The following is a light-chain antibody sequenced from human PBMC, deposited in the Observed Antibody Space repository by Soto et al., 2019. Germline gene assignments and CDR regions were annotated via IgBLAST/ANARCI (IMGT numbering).Light chain of an antibody. CDR1: QSVIQTSNNKSY. Sequence: DIVMTQSPDSLSVSLGERATINCKSSQSVIQTSNNKSYLAWYQQKPGQPPELLLYWASARESGVPDRFSGSGSVTDFTLTISILQAEDVAVYYCQQYYTTPRTFGQGTKVEIK. V-gene: IGKV4-1*01. J-gene: IGKJ2*01. CDR2: WAS. CDR3: QQYYTTPRT.